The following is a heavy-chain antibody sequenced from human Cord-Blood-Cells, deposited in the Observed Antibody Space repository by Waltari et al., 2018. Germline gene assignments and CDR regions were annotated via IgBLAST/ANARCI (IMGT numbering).Heavy chain of an antibody. D-gene: IGHD4-17*01. J-gene: IGHJ6*02. CDR2: ISAYNGNT. CDR3: ARAGDYGEYYYYGMDV. V-gene: IGHV1-18*01. Sequence: QVQLVQSGAEVKKPGASVKVSCKASGYTFTSYGISWLRQAPGQGIEWMGWISAYNGNTNYAQKLQGRVTMTTDTSTSTAYMELRSLRSDDTAVYYCARAGDYGEYYYYGMDVWGQGTTVTVSS. CDR1: GYTFTSYG.